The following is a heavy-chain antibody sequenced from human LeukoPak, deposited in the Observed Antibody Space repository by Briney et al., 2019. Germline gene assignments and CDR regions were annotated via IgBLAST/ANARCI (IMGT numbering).Heavy chain of an antibody. CDR1: GGSFSGYY. CDR2: INHSGST. CDR3: AGQYSSSPYYFDY. J-gene: IGHJ4*02. D-gene: IGHD6-6*01. Sequence: PSETLSLTCAVYGGSFSGYYWSWIRQPPGQGLEWIGEINHSGSTNYNPSLKSRVTISVDTSKNQFSLKLSSVTAADTAVYYCAGQYSSSPYYFDYWGQGTLVTVSS. V-gene: IGHV4-34*01.